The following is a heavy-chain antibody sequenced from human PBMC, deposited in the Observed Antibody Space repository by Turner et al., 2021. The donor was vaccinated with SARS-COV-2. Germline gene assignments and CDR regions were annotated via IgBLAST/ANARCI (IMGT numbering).Heavy chain of an antibody. J-gene: IGHJ4*02. V-gene: IGHV3-66*01. D-gene: IGHD3-10*01. CDR3: AREVSGSSNTGVHFDS. CDR1: GLTVSSNY. CDR2: IYSGGST. Sequence: EVQLVESGGGLVQPGGSRGLSCDASGLTVSSNYMSWVRQAPGKGLEWVSVIYSGGSTYYADSVKGRFTISRDNSKNTLYLQMNSLRAEDTAVYYCAREVSGSSNTGVHFDSWGQGTPVTVSS.